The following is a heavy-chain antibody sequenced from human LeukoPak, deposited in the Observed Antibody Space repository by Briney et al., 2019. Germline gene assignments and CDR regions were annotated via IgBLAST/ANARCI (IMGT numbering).Heavy chain of an antibody. J-gene: IGHJ3*02. Sequence: SETLSLTCTVSGGSINSYYWSWIRQPAGKGLEWIGRIYTTGSTNYNPSLESRVTMSVDTSKNKLSLKLSSVTAAGTAVYYCARNRGKAVANYAVDMWSLGTMVSVS. CDR2: IYTTGST. D-gene: IGHD6-19*01. CDR1: GGSINSYY. CDR3: ARNRGKAVANYAVDM. V-gene: IGHV4-4*07.